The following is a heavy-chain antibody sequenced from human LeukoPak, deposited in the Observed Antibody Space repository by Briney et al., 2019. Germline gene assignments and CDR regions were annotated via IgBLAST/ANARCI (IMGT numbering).Heavy chain of an antibody. V-gene: IGHV3-7*01. CDR1: GFSFNSYW. CDR2: INQNGSEK. Sequence: GGSLRLSCAASGFSFNSYWTNWVRQAPGKGLEWVANINQNGSEKYYVDSVKGRFTISRDNAKNSLYLQMSSLRAEDAAVYYCARDQGAGSDYWGQGALVTVSS. D-gene: IGHD6-19*01. CDR3: ARDQGAGSDY. J-gene: IGHJ4*02.